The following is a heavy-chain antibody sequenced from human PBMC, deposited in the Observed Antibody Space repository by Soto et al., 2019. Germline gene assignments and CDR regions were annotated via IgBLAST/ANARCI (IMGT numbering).Heavy chain of an antibody. CDR2: IYYSGST. J-gene: IGHJ5*02. CDR3: ARVRGWDNWFDP. CDR1: GGSISSYY. Sequence: PSETLSLTCTVSGGSISSYYWSWIRQPPGKGLEWIGYIYYSGSTNYNPSLKSRVTISVDTSKNQFSLKLSSVTAADTAVYYCARVRGWDNWFDPWGQGTLVTVSS. D-gene: IGHD1-26*01. V-gene: IGHV4-59*08.